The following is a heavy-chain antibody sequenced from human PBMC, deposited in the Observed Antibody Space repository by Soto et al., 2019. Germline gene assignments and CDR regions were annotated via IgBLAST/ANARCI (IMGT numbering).Heavy chain of an antibody. Sequence: GGSLRPSCAVSGFTFSSYGMTWVRQAPGKGLEWISFSSATGSGTYYADSVKGRFTISRDNSKNTLYLQMTSLRADDTAVYYCAKDRRAGGNYGFYSDFWGQGALVTVSS. D-gene: IGHD1-7*01. J-gene: IGHJ4*02. CDR3: AKDRRAGGNYGFYSDF. V-gene: IGHV3-23*01. CDR1: GFTFSSYG. CDR2: SSATGSGT.